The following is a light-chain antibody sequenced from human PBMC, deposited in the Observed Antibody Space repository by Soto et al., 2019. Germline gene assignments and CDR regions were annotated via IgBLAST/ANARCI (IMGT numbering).Light chain of an antibody. CDR3: QQCHSPPLT. CDR1: QNIGIY. J-gene: IGKJ4*01. Sequence: DLPMTQSPPSLSASIGDRVTITCRASQNIGIYLNWYQQKPGKAPKILVTAASSLHSGVPSRFSGSGSGTDFTLTISNLQSEDFAIYYCQQCHSPPLTFGGGTKVEIK. V-gene: IGKV1-39*01. CDR2: AAS.